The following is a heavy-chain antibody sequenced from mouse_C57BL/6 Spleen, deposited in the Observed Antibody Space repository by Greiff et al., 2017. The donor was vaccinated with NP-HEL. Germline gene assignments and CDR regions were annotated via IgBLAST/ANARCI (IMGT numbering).Heavy chain of an antibody. J-gene: IGHJ1*03. CDR3: ARGTTVVPWYFDV. CDR2: ISSGSSTI. CDR1: GFTFSDYG. Sequence: EVMLVESGGGLVKPGGSLKLSCAASGFTFSDYGMHWVRQAPEKGLEWVAYISSGSSTIYYADTVKGRFTISRDNAKNTLFLQMTSLRSEDTAMYYCARGTTVVPWYFDVWGTGTTVTVSS. V-gene: IGHV5-17*01. D-gene: IGHD1-1*01.